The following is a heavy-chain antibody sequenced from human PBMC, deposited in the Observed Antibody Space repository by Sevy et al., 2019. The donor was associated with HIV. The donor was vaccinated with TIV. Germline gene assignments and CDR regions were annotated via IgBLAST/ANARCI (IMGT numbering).Heavy chain of an antibody. CDR3: ARGIPRITIFGVVYFDY. CDR2: IYYSGST. V-gene: IGHV4-31*03. J-gene: IGHJ4*02. D-gene: IGHD3-3*01. Sequence: SETLSLTCTVSGGSISSGGYYWSWIRQHPGKGLEWIGYIYYSGSTYYNPSLKSRVTISVDTSKNQFSLKLSSVTAADTAAYYCARGIPRITIFGVVYFDYWGQGTLVTVSS. CDR1: GGSISSGGYY.